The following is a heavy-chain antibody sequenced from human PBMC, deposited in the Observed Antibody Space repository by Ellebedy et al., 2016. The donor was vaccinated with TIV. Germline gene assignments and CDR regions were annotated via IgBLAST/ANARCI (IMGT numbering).Heavy chain of an antibody. D-gene: IGHD1-26*01. CDR2: IRSSINSI. J-gene: IGHJ4*02. V-gene: IGHV3-48*02. Sequence: GGSLRLSXAASGFTFSSYAIHWVRQAPGKGLEWVAFIRSSINSISYADSVKGRFTISRDDAENSLYLQMNSLRDEDTALYYCARGGAGFDSMNRELSFDSWGQGTLVIVSS. CDR1: GFTFSSYA. CDR3: ARGGAGFDSMNRELSFDS.